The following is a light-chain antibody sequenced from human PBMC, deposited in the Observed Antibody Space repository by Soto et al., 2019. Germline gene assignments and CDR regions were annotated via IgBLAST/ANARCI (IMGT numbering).Light chain of an antibody. Sequence: QSALTQPASVSGSPGQSITISCTGTSSDVGGYNYVSWYQHHPGKAPKLVIYEVSNRPSGVSDRFSGSRSANTASLSISGLQAEDEADYYCSSFTSSSTLVFGGGTKLTVL. CDR2: EVS. J-gene: IGLJ2*01. V-gene: IGLV2-14*01. CDR1: SSDVGGYNY. CDR3: SSFTSSSTLV.